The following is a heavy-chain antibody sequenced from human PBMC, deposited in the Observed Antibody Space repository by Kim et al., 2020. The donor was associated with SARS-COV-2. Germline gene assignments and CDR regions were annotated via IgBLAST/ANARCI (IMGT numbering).Heavy chain of an antibody. CDR3: AKDVVWWGSSGYYSGMDV. D-gene: IGHD3-22*01. Sequence: GGSLRLSCAASGFTFSNYGMSWVRQAPGKGLEWVSSISGSGGRTYSADSVKGRFTISRNISKNTLYLQMNSVRADDTAVYYCAKDVVWWGSSGYYSGMDVWGQGTTVTVSS. CDR2: ISGSGGRT. J-gene: IGHJ6*02. CDR1: GFTFSNYG. V-gene: IGHV3-23*01.